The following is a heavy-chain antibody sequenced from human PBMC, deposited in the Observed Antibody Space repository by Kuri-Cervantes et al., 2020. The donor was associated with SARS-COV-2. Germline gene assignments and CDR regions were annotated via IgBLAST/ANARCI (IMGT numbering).Heavy chain of an antibody. CDR3: AGSRWLQLDYYYYYGMDV. CDR2: IIPIFGTA. Sequence: SVKVSCKASGGTFSSYAISWVRQAPGQGLEWMGGIIPIFGTANYAQKFQGRVTITADKSTSTAYMELSSLRSEDTAVYYCAGSRWLQLDYYYYYGMDVWGQGTTGTVSS. V-gene: IGHV1-69*06. J-gene: IGHJ6*02. D-gene: IGHD5-24*01. CDR1: GGTFSSYA.